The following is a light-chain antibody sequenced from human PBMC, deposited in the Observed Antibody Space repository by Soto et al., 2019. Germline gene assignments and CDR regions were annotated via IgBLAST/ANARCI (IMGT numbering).Light chain of an antibody. CDR2: EGY. J-gene: IGKJ4*01. V-gene: IGKV2D-29*01. CDR1: PSLLPSDGKTY. CDR3: MQSIQLPLT. Sequence: IVMTQTPLSLSVTLGQPASISCKSSPSLLPSDGKTYLYWYLQKPGQPPQLLISEGYIRFSGVADRVSGSGSGKDFTLKISLVEAEDVWVYYCMQSIQLPLTFGGGTKVEI.